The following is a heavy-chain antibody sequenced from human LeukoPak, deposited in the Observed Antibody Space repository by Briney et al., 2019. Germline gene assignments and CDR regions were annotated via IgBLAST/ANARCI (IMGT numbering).Heavy chain of an antibody. D-gene: IGHD4-23*01. J-gene: IGHJ4*02. Sequence: SETLSPTCSVDGGSFTGYYWTWIRQPPGKGLEWIGEINHTGNTNYNPSLKSRVTLSIDMSKKQFSLRLTSLTAADTAVYYCARITGYGGGSLRYWGQGTLVAISS. V-gene: IGHV4-34*01. CDR3: ARITGYGGGSLRY. CDR1: GGSFTGYY. CDR2: INHTGNT.